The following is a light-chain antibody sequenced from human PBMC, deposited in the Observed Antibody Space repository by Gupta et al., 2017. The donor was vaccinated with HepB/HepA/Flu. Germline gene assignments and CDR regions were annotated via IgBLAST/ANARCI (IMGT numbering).Light chain of an antibody. Sequence: GDRVSITCRASQSVHTWLAWYQQKPGKAPKLLIYEASNLETGVPSRFSGSGYGTEFTLTISSLHPDDLATYYCQQDNVYSRTFGQGTKVDLK. V-gene: IGKV1-5*03. CDR3: QQDNVYSRT. CDR2: EAS. J-gene: IGKJ1*01. CDR1: QSVHTW.